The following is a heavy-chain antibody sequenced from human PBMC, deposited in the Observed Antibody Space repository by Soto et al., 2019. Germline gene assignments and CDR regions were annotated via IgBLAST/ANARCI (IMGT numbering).Heavy chain of an antibody. CDR1: GGSISSYY. V-gene: IGHV4-59*01. Sequence: SETLSLTCTVSGGSISSYYWSWIRQPPGKGLEWIGYIYYSGSTNYNPSLKSRVTISVDTSKNQFSLKLSSVTAADTAVYYCARGVLLWFGEPQTSYYFDYWGQGTLVTVSS. CDR2: IYYSGST. J-gene: IGHJ4*02. D-gene: IGHD3-10*01. CDR3: ARGVLLWFGEPQTSYYFDY.